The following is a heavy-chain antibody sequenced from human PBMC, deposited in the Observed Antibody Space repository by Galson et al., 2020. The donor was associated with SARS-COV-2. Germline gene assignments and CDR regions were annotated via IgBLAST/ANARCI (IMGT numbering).Heavy chain of an antibody. D-gene: IGHD1-26*01. Sequence: GGSLRLSCEASGFTFDDYAMPWDRQAPGKGLESVSGIRWKSGSIGYADAVTGRFTISRDNAKNSLYLQMNSLRAEDTALYYCAKGGAPKWELNTFDIWGQGTMVTVSS. CDR2: IRWKSGSI. V-gene: IGHV3-9*01. J-gene: IGHJ3*02. CDR1: GFTFDDYA. CDR3: AKGGAPKWELNTFDI.